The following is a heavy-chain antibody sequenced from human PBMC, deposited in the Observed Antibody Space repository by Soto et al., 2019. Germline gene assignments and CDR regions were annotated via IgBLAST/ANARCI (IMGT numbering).Heavy chain of an antibody. CDR3: ARVRATVTTLFYY. J-gene: IGHJ4*02. D-gene: IGHD4-17*01. CDR2: IYYSGST. Sequence: KPSETLSLTCTVSGGSISSGDYYWSWIRQPPGKGLEWIGYIYYSGSTYYNPSLKSRVTISVDTSKNQFSLKLSSVTAADTAVYYCARVRATVTTLFYYWGQGTLVTVSS. CDR1: GGSISSGDYY. V-gene: IGHV4-30-4*01.